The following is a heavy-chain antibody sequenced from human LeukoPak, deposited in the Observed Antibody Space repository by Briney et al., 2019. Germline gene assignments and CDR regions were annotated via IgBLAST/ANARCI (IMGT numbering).Heavy chain of an antibody. V-gene: IGHV3-21*01. Sequence: PGGSLRLSCAASGFTFSSYAMSWVRQAPGKGLEWVSSITSSSSYIYYSDSVKGRFTISRDNAKNSLYLQMNSLRAEDTAVYYCACMVRGVNDAFDIWGQGTMVTVSS. CDR2: ITSSSSYI. J-gene: IGHJ3*02. CDR1: GFTFSSYA. D-gene: IGHD3-10*01. CDR3: ACMVRGVNDAFDI.